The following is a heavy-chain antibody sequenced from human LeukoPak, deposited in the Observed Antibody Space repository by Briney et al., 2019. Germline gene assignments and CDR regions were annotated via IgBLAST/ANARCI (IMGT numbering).Heavy chain of an antibody. CDR1: GYTLTELF. J-gene: IGHJ4*02. V-gene: IGHV1-24*01. CDR2: FDPEDGET. CDR3: ATDLNIAVAGTIFDY. D-gene: IGHD6-19*01. Sequence: GASVKLSCMVSGYTLTELFMHWGRRALGKGLEWGGGFDPEDGETIYAQKLQGRVTMTEETSTDTAYMELSSLRSEDTAVYYCATDLNIAVAGTIFDYWGQGTLVTVSS.